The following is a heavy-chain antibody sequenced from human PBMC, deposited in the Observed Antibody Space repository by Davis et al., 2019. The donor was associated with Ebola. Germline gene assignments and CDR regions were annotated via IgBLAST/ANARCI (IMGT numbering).Heavy chain of an antibody. CDR1: GFSFNTYW. J-gene: IGHJ6*02. CDR3: TRGLYGYGMDV. CDR2: IRQDGSEK. Sequence: GGSLRLSCAASGFSFNTYWMTWVRQAPGSGLEWVAIIRQDGSEKKYVDSVKGRFTISRDNAKNSLFLQMNSLRAEDTALYYCTRGLYGYGMDVWGPGTTVTVSS. D-gene: IGHD2-8*01. V-gene: IGHV3-7*01.